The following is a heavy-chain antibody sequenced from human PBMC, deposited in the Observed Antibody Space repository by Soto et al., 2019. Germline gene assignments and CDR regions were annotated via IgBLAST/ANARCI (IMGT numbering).Heavy chain of an antibody. CDR2: IYHSGST. J-gene: IGHJ5*02. CDR3: ARVPGP. CDR1: GGSISSSSYF. Sequence: SETLSLTCSVSGGSISSSSYFWGWIRQPPGKGLEWIGYIYHSGSTYYNPSLKSRVTISVDRSKNQFSLKLSSVTAADTAVYYCARVPGPWGQGTLVTVSS. V-gene: IGHV4-39*07.